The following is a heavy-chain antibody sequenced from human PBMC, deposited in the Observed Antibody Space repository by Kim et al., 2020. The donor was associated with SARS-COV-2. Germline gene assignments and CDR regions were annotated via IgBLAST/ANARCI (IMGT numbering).Heavy chain of an antibody. D-gene: IGHD2-8*01. Sequence: GGSLRLSCAASGFTFSSYGMHWVRQAPGKGLEWVAVISYDGSNKYYADSVKGRFTITRDNSKNTLYLQMNSLRAEDTAVYYCVKVPNGSWLYYYGMDVWGQGTTVTVSS. J-gene: IGHJ6*02. CDR1: GFTFSSYG. CDR3: VKVPNGSWLYYYGMDV. V-gene: IGHV3-30*18. CDR2: ISYDGSNK.